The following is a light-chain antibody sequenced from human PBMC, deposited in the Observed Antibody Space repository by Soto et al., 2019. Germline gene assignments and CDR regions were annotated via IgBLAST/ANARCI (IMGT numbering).Light chain of an antibody. J-gene: IGKJ1*01. CDR3: QQTYSTPTWT. Sequence: DIQMTQSPSSLSASLGDRVTISCRASQSISDYLTWYQQKPGRAPKLLIYAASSLQTGVPSRFSGSGSGTDFTLTISGLQPEEFATYYCQQTYSTPTWTFGQGTKV. CDR1: QSISDY. CDR2: AAS. V-gene: IGKV1-39*01.